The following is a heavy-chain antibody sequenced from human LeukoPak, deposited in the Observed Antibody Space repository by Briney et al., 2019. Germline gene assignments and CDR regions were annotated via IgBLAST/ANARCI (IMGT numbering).Heavy chain of an antibody. CDR1: GFTFSSYG. CDR3: AKDGSHLRPDAFDI. J-gene: IGHJ3*02. D-gene: IGHD3-3*02. Sequence: PGGSLRLSCAASGFTFSSYGMHWVRQAPGKGLEWVAFIRYDGSNKYYADSVKGRFTISRDNSKNTLYLQMNSLRAEDTAVYYCAKDGSHLRPDAFDIWGQGTMVTVSS. V-gene: IGHV3-30*02. CDR2: IRYDGSNK.